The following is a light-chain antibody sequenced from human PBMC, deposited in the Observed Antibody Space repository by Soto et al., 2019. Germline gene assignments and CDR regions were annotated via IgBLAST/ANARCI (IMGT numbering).Light chain of an antibody. CDR2: DAY. J-gene: IGKJ5*01. V-gene: IGKV3-11*01. Sequence: EVVLTQSPVTLSLSPGERATLSCRASQSFRGLLAWYQQKPGQAPRLLIYDAYNRATGIPPRFSGSGSGTDFTLTISSLETEDSAVYYCQQRHMWPIKFGQGTRL. CDR3: QQRHMWPIK. CDR1: QSFRGL.